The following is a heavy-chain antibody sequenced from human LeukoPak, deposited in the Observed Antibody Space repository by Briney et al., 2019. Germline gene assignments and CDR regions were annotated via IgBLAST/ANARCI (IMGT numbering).Heavy chain of an antibody. CDR3: TTDIVVVPAGMRGY. V-gene: IGHV3-15*01. Sequence: GGSLRLSCAASGFTFINAWMSWVRQAPGKGLEWVGRIKSKTDGGTTDYAGTVKGRFTISRDDSKKTPYLQMNSLKTEDTAVYYCTTDIVVVPAGMRGYWGQGTLVTVSS. D-gene: IGHD2-2*01. CDR1: GFTFINAW. J-gene: IGHJ4*02. CDR2: IKSKTDGGTT.